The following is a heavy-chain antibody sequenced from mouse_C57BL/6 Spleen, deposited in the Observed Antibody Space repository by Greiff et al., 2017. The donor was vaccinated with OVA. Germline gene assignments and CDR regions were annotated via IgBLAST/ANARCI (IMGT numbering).Heavy chain of an antibody. D-gene: IGHD1-1*01. CDR3: ARQDYYGSSLAY. CDR1: GFTFSDYG. J-gene: IGHJ3*01. Sequence: EVHLVESGGGLVKPGGSLKLSCAASGFTFSDYGMHWVRQAPEKGLEWVAYISSGSSTIYYADTVKGRFTISRDNAKNTLFLQMTSLRSEDTAMYYCARQDYYGSSLAYWGQGTLVTVSA. V-gene: IGHV5-17*01. CDR2: ISSGSSTI.